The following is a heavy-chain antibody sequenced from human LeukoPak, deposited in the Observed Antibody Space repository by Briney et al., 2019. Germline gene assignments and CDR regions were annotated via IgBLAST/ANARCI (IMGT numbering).Heavy chain of an antibody. V-gene: IGHV4-59*01. CDR3: ARVGPAYDYVWGSYNL. D-gene: IGHD3-16*01. CDR2: IYYSGST. Sequence: PSETLSLTCTVSGGSISSYYWSWIRQPPGKGLEWIGYIYYSGSTNYNPSLKSRVTISVDTSKNQFSLKLSSVTAADTAVYYCARVGPAYDYVWGSYNLWGQGTLVTVSS. J-gene: IGHJ4*02. CDR1: GGSISSYY.